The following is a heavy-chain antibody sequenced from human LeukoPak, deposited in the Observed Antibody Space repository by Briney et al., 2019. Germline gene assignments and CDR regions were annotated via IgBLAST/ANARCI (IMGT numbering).Heavy chain of an antibody. CDR3: AKDLCSSTSCYTNRSFDY. V-gene: IGHV3-23*01. J-gene: IGHJ4*02. D-gene: IGHD2-2*02. CDR2: ISGSGVST. Sequence: GGSLRLSCAASGFTFSSYAMSWVRQAPGKGLAWVSAISGSGVSTYYADSVKGRFTISRDNSKNTLYLQMNSLRAEDTAVYYCAKDLCSSTSCYTNRSFDYWGQGTLVTVSS. CDR1: GFTFSSYA.